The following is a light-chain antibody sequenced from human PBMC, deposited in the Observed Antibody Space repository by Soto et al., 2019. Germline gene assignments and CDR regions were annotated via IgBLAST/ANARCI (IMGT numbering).Light chain of an antibody. J-gene: IGKJ5*01. CDR2: GAS. V-gene: IGKV3D-15*01. CDR3: QQYHNWPPIT. Sequence: EIVTTLSAATLSESPGERATLSCRVSQFVSSNLAWYQQKPGQAPRLLIYGASTRATGIPARFSGSGSGTEFTLTISNLQSEDFAVYFCQQYHNWPPITFGQGTRLEIK. CDR1: QFVSSN.